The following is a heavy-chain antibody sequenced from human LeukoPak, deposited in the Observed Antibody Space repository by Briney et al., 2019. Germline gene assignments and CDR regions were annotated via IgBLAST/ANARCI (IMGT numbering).Heavy chain of an antibody. V-gene: IGHV1-2*02. CDR1: GYTFTGYY. Sequence: ASVKVSCKASGYTFTGYYMHWVRQAPGQGLEWMGWINPNSGGTNYAQKFQGRVTMTRDTSISTAYMELSRLRSDDTAVYYCAPTGVVVPAAIPAHFDYWGQGTLVTVSS. J-gene: IGHJ4*02. CDR2: INPNSGGT. CDR3: APTGVVVPAAIPAHFDY. D-gene: IGHD2-2*02.